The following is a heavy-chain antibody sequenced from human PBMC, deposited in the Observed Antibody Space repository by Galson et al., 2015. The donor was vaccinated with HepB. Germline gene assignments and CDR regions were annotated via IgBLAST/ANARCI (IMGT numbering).Heavy chain of an antibody. V-gene: IGHV3-30*18. Sequence: SLRLSCAASGFTFSSYGMHWVRQAPGKGLEWVAVISYDGSNKYYADSVKGRFTISRDNSKNTLYLQMNSLRAEDTAVYYCAKLGVGDYVWGSYRYTDFDYWGQGTLVTVSS. CDR2: ISYDGSNK. CDR3: AKLGVGDYVWGSYRYTDFDY. J-gene: IGHJ4*02. CDR1: GFTFSSYG. D-gene: IGHD3-16*02.